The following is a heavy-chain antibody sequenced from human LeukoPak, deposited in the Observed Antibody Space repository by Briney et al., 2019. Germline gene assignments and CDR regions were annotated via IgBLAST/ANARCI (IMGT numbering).Heavy chain of an antibody. V-gene: IGHV3-66*04. D-gene: IGHD3-22*01. Sequence: GWSLRLSCAASEFSVGSNYMTWVRQAPGKGLEWVSLIYSGGSTYYADSVKGRFTIARDNAKNSLYLQMNSLRADDTAVYYCARHVVAVGFDYWGRGTLVTVSS. CDR3: ARHVVAVGFDY. CDR1: EFSVGSNY. CDR2: IYSGGST. J-gene: IGHJ4*02.